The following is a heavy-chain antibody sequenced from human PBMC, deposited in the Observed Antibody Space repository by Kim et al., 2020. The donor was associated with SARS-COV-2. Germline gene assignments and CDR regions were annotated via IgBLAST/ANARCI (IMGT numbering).Heavy chain of an antibody. D-gene: IGHD2-15*01. Sequence: ASVKVSCKAAGYTFTSYAINWVRQAPGQGLEWMGWMNPNSGKTGYAQKFQGRVTMTGDNSISTAYMELSGLRFEDTAFYYCASGRVNFNFVLYYF. CDR2: MNPNSGKT. V-gene: IGHV1-8*02. J-gene: IGHJ4*01. CDR1: GYTFTSYA. CDR3: ASGRVNFNFVLYYF.